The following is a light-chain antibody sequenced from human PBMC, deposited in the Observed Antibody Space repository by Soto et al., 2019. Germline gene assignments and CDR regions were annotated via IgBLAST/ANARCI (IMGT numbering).Light chain of an antibody. CDR3: QQYNNWWT. J-gene: IGKJ1*01. CDR1: QSVRSA. CDR2: GAS. Sequence: ETVMTQSPAVVSVSPGAGANLSCRASQSVRSALAWYQQKPGQAPRLLIYGASTRATGIPARFSGSGSGTEFTLTINSLQSEDFAVYYCQQYNNWWTFGQGTKVDNK. V-gene: IGKV3-15*01.